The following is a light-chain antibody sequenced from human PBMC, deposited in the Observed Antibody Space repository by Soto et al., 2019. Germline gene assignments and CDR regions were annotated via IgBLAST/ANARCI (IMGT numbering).Light chain of an antibody. V-gene: IGLV1-44*01. Sequence: QSVLTQPPSASGTPGQIVAISCSGSSSNIGSNTVTWYQQLPGTAPKLLIYSTSQRSSGVPGRFSGSKSGASASLSISGLQSEDEADYYCAAWDDRLDVYVLGTGTKV. CDR2: STS. J-gene: IGLJ1*01. CDR3: AAWDDRLDVYV. CDR1: SSNIGSNT.